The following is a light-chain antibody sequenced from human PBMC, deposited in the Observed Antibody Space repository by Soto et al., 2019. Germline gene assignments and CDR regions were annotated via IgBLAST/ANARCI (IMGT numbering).Light chain of an antibody. CDR1: SSNIGAGHD. J-gene: IGLJ2*01. V-gene: IGLV1-40*01. Sequence: QPVLTQPPSVSGAPGQRVTISCTGSSSNIGAGHDVHWYQQLPGTAPKLLIYINNNRPSGVPDRFSGSKSGTSASLAVTGLQAEDEGDYYCQSYDSSLSGSVFGGGTKLTVL. CDR3: QSYDSSLSGSV. CDR2: INN.